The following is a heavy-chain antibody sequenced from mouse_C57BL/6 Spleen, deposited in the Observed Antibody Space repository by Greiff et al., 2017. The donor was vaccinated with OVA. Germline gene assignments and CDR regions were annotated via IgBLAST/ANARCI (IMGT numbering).Heavy chain of an antibody. J-gene: IGHJ4*01. CDR1: GYTFTSYW. D-gene: IGHD2-2*01. V-gene: IGHV1-74*01. CDR2: IHPSDSDT. CDR3: AISTMVTTGSYYYAMDY. Sequence: QVQLQQPGAELVKPGASVKVSSKASGYTFTSYWMHWVKQRPGQGLEWIGRIHPSDSDTNYNQKFKGKATLTVDKSSSTAYMQLSSLTSEDSAVYYCAISTMVTTGSYYYAMDYWGQGTSVTVSS.